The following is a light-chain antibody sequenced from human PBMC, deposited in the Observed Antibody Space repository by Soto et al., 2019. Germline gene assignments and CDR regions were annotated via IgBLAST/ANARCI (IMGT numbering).Light chain of an antibody. CDR2: KAS. CDR1: QSVSGW. J-gene: IGKJ1*01. V-gene: IGKV1-5*03. Sequence: DIQMTQSPSTLSASVGDTVTVTFRASQSVSGWLAWYQQKPGKAPKLLISKASSLESGVPSRFSGSGSGTEFTLTISSLQPDDFATYYCQQYNSYSPTFGQGTKVDIK. CDR3: QQYNSYSPT.